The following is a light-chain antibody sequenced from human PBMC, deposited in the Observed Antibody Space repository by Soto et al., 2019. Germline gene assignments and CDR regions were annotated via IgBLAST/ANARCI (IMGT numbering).Light chain of an antibody. V-gene: IGKV3-15*01. Sequence: EIVMTQSPATLSVSPGGRATLSCRASQSISDTLAWYQQKPGQAPRLLIYGASARATGFPARFSGSGSGTDFTLTISSLQSEDFAVYYCQHYNNWPFTFGQGTKLEIK. CDR3: QHYNNWPFT. CDR1: QSISDT. CDR2: GAS. J-gene: IGKJ2*01.